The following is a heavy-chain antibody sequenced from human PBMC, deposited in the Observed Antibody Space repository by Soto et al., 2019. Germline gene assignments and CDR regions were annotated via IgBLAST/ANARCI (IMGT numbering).Heavy chain of an antibody. V-gene: IGHV4-31*03. CDR2: IYYSGGT. J-gene: IGHJ6*03. CDR3: ARKDSGYADYMDG. D-gene: IGHD5-12*01. Sequence: QVQLQESGPGLVKPSQTLSLTCTVSGGSISRGGYYWSWIRQHPGKGLEWIGYIYYSGGTYYNPSLKSRVTISGDTSESQCSLGLSSVTAAVAAVYYCARKDSGYADYMDGWGKGTTVTVSS. CDR1: GGSISRGGYY.